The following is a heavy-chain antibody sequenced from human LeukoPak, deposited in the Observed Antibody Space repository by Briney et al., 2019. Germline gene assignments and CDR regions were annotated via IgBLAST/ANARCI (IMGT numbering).Heavy chain of an antibody. Sequence: PGRSLRLSCAASGFTFDDYAMQWVRQAPGKGLEWVSGISWNSGSIGYADSVKGRFTISRDNAKNSLYLQMNSLRAEDTALYYCANLGSNQFIAVAGNAFDIWGQGTMVTVSS. D-gene: IGHD6-19*01. J-gene: IGHJ3*02. CDR1: GFTFDDYA. CDR2: ISWNSGSI. V-gene: IGHV3-9*01. CDR3: ANLGSNQFIAVAGNAFDI.